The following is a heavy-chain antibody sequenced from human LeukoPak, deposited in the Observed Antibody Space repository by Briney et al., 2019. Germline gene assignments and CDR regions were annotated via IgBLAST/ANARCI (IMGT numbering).Heavy chain of an antibody. CDR2: INHSGST. V-gene: IGHV4-34*01. CDR3: ARGGDGSGSYHNWFDP. D-gene: IGHD3-10*01. CDR1: GGSFSDYY. J-gene: IGHJ5*02. Sequence: SETLSLTCAVYGGSFSDYYWSWIRQPPGKGLEWVGEINHSGSTNNSPPLTSGVAISVDTSKNQFPLRLSSVTAADTAVYYCARGGDGSGSYHNWFDPWGQGTLVTVSS.